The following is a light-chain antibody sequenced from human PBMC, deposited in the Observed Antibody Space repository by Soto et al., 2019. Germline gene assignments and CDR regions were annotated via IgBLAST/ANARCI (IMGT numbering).Light chain of an antibody. V-gene: IGKV3-15*01. CDR1: QSVSRN. Sequence: EIVMTQSPATLSVSPGERATLSCRASQSVSRNLAWYRQKPGQAPRLLIYGASTRATATPARFSGSVSGTEFTLTISSLQSEDFAVYYCQQYNGWPYTFGQGTKLEIK. J-gene: IGKJ2*01. CDR3: QQYNGWPYT. CDR2: GAS.